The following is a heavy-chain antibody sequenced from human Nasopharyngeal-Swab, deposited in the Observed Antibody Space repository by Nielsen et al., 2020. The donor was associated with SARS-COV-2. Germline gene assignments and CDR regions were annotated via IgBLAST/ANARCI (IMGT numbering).Heavy chain of an antibody. J-gene: IGHJ4*02. V-gene: IGHV3-23*01. CDR3: ATDSYYYDSSGRYSGNY. Sequence: WICQPPGKGLEWVSAISGSGGSTYYADSVKGRFTISRDNSKNTLYLQMNSLRAEDTAVYYCATDSYYYDSSGRYSGNYWGQGTLVTVSS. D-gene: IGHD3-22*01. CDR2: ISGSGGST.